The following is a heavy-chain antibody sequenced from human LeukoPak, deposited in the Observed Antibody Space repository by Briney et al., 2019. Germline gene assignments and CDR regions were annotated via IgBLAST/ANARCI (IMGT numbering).Heavy chain of an antibody. CDR2: IKQDGSEK. CDR3: ARDEDSGIAVAGSFDY. V-gene: IGHV3-7*01. Sequence: GSLRLSCAASGFTFSSYWMSWVRQAPGKGLEWVANIKQDGSEKYYVDSVKGRFTISRDNAKNSLYLQMNSLRAEDTAVYYCARDEDSGIAVAGSFDYWGQGTLVTVSS. CDR1: GFTFSSYW. D-gene: IGHD6-19*01. J-gene: IGHJ4*02.